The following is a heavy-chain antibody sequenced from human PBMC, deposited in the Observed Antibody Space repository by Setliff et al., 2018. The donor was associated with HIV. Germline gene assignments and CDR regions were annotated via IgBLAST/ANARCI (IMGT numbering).Heavy chain of an antibody. J-gene: IGHJ4*02. CDR1: GASISSGNW. D-gene: IGHD2-2*01. V-gene: IGHV4-4*02. CDR3: ARLMPNWDYFDY. CDR2: NFHTGST. Sequence: SETLSLTCAVSGASISSGNWWSWVRQSPGKGLEWIGENFHTGSTNYNPSLKSRVTISVDTSKNNFSLNVSSLTAADTALYFCARLMPNWDYFDYWGQGTQITVSS.